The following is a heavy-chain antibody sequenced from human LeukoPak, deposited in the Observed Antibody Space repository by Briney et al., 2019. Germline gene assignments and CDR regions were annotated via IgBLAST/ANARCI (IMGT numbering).Heavy chain of an antibody. D-gene: IGHD3-22*01. CDR2: ISYSGGT. J-gene: IGHJ3*02. Sequence: SETLSLTCTVSDGSIINNNHYWGWTRQPPGKGLEWIGSISYSGGTAYNPSLRSRVTISVDTSKNQFSLKVNSVTAADTPVYYCAREVEYYDSSGYRPHAFDIWGHGTLVTVSS. CDR3: AREVEYYDSSGYRPHAFDI. CDR1: DGSIINNNHY. V-gene: IGHV4-39*02.